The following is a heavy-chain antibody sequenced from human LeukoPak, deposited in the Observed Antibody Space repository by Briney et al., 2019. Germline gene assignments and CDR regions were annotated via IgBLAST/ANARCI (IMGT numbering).Heavy chain of an antibody. CDR2: MNPNSGNT. V-gene: IGHV1-8*02. Sequence: GASVKVSCKASGFTFSNYYINWLRQATGQGLEWMGWMNPNSGNTGYAQKFQGRVTMTRNTSISTAYMELSSLRSEDTAVYYDAATPCNWNGWYGLGYWGQGTLVTVSS. CDR3: AATPCNWNGWYGLGY. D-gene: IGHD6-19*01. J-gene: IGHJ4*02. CDR1: GFTFSNYY.